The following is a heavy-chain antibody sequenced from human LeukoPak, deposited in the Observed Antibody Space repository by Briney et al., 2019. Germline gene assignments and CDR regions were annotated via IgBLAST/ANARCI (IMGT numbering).Heavy chain of an antibody. CDR1: GGSISAGHF. D-gene: IGHD1-26*01. J-gene: IGHJ4*02. CDR2: IYDNGNT. CDR3: ARERSYVARPGGNGYFDD. V-gene: IGHV4-31*03. Sequence: SESLSLTCIVYGGSISAGHFWTCIRQHREKGVEWIGNIYDNGNTNYNPSLKSRLTISVDTSKNQFSLKLRSVTAADTAVYYCARERSYVARPGGNGYFDDWGQGTLVTVSS.